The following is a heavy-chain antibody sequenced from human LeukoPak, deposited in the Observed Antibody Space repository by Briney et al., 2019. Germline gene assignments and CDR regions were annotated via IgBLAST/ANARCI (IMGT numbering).Heavy chain of an antibody. CDR1: GFTFSSYS. CDR2: ISSSSSYI. CDR3: ATSAGEVPAASHYYGMDV. D-gene: IGHD2-2*01. J-gene: IGHJ6*04. Sequence: GGSLRLSCAASGFTFSSYSMNWVRQAPGKGLEWVSSISSSSSYIYYADSVKGRFTISRDNAKNSLYLQMNSLRAEDTAVYYRATSAGEVPAASHYYGMDVWGKGTTVTVSS. V-gene: IGHV3-21*01.